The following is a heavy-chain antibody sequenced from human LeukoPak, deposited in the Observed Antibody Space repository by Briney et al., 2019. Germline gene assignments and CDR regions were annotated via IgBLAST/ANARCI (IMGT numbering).Heavy chain of an antibody. Sequence: GASVKVSCKASGGTFSSYAISWVRQAPGQGLEWMGGIIPIFGTANYAQKFQGRVTITADESTSTAYMELSSLRSEDTAVYYCARDLDAYDSSGLVWGQGTLVTVSS. J-gene: IGHJ4*02. D-gene: IGHD3-22*01. CDR2: IIPIFGTA. CDR1: GGTFSSYA. CDR3: ARDLDAYDSSGLV. V-gene: IGHV1-69*13.